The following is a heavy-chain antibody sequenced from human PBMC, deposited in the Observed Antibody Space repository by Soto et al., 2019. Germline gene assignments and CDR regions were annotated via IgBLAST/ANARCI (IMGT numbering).Heavy chain of an antibody. J-gene: IGHJ5*02. CDR1: GFTFSTYS. V-gene: IGHV3-21*01. CDR3: ARGVGTVFGVASSEGGWFDP. D-gene: IGHD3-3*01. CDR2: ISSSSSYI. Sequence: GGSLRLSCAASGFTFSTYSMNWVRQAPGKGLEWVSSISSSSSYIFYADSLKGRFTISRDNSKNSLYLQMSSLRAEDTAVYYFARGVGTVFGVASSEGGWFDPWGQGALVTVFS.